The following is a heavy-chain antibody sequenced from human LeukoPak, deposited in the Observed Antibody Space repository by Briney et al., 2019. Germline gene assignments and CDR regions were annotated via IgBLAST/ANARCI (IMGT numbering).Heavy chain of an antibody. V-gene: IGHV3-7*05. Sequence: PGGSLRLSCAGSGFQFNTYWISWIRQAPGKGLQRLGNINEDGSETYYVGSLKGRLTISRDNAKNSSFLEMSSLGVEDAAVYYCARDVGRFCTRGSCFSDAWGQGTLVTVSS. J-gene: IGHJ1*01. CDR3: ARDVGRFCTRGSCFSDA. CDR2: INEDGSET. D-gene: IGHD2-15*01. CDR1: GFQFNTYW.